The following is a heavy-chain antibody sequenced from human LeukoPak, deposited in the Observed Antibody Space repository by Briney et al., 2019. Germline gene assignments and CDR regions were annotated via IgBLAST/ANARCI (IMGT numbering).Heavy chain of an antibody. V-gene: IGHV4-4*07. J-gene: IGHJ4*02. CDR3: ARHSIAAGCEY. Sequence: SETLSLTCNVSGGSFGSYYWSWLRQPAGKGLEWIGRIDTSGSTRYNPSLKSRVTISLDTSKNQFSLKLSSVTAADTAVYYCARHSIAAGCEYWGQGTLVTVSS. CDR2: IDTSGST. D-gene: IGHD6-13*01. CDR1: GGSFGSYY.